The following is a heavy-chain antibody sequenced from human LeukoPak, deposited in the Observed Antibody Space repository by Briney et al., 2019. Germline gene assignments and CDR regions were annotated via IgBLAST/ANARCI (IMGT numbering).Heavy chain of an antibody. CDR3: AKDAGIAARSTYIDY. D-gene: IGHD6-6*01. CDR1: GFTFSSYG. Sequence: GGSLRLSCAASGFTFSSYGMHWVRQAPGKGLGWVAFIRYDGSNKYYADSVKGRFTISRDNSKNTLYLQMNSLRAEDTAVYYCAKDAGIAARSTYIDYWGQGTLVTVSS. CDR2: IRYDGSNK. J-gene: IGHJ4*02. V-gene: IGHV3-30*02.